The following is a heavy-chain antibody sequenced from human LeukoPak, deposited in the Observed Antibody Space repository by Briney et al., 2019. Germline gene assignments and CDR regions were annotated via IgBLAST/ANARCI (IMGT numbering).Heavy chain of an antibody. CDR2: IKQDGSEK. Sequence: PGGSLRLSCAASGFTFSSYWMSWVRQAPGKGLEWVANIKQDGSEKYYVDSVRGRFTISRDNAKNPLYLQMNSLRAEDTAVYYCAKGRIAYYDILTGYWEGFDYWGQGTLVTVSS. V-gene: IGHV3-7*01. D-gene: IGHD3-9*01. CDR1: GFTFSSYW. CDR3: AKGRIAYYDILTGYWEGFDY. J-gene: IGHJ4*02.